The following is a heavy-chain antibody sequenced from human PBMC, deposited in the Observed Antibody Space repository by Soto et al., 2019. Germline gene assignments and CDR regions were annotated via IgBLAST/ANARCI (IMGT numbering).Heavy chain of an antibody. D-gene: IGHD1-26*01. CDR3: TTDFGPDYSGSLPNFDY. V-gene: IGHV3-15*01. CDR2: IKSKTDGGTT. Sequence: GGSLRLSCAASGFTFSNAWMSWVRQAPGKGLEWVGRIKSKTDGGTTDYAAPVKGRFTISRDDSKNTLYLQMNSLKTEDTAVYYCTTDFGPDYSGSLPNFDYWGQGTLVTVSS. CDR1: GFTFSNAW. J-gene: IGHJ4*02.